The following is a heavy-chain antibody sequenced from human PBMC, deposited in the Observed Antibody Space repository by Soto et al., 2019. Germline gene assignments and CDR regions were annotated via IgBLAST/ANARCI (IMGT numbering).Heavy chain of an antibody. Sequence: QITLKESGPSLVKPTQTLTLTCTFSGFSLSTGGVGVGWIRQPPGKALEWLALIYWDDDKRYSPSLRSRLTVTKDTSKHQVVLTMTNMDPVDTATYYWAHSRCGGDCLQSYSSHYYYGMDVW. V-gene: IGHV2-5*02. CDR3: AHSRCGGDCLQSYSSHYYYGMDV. CDR1: GFSLSTGGVG. CDR2: IYWDDDK. J-gene: IGHJ6*01. D-gene: IGHD2-21*02.